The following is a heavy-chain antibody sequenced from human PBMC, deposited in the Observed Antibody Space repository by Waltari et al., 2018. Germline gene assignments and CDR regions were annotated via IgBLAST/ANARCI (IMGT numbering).Heavy chain of an antibody. Sequence: EVQLVESGGGSVEPGRSLRLSCVDSEFATMDYALHWIREVPGEGLGWVSGIFGNGGKIDDVDPVGGRFTSSRDKAKHSLFRQMNSLRPEDTALYYCVKDTSPGGLEQWGQGTLVTVSS. D-gene: IGHD3-16*01. CDR1: EFATMDYA. V-gene: IGHV3-9*02. J-gene: IGHJ4*02. CDR3: VKDTSPGGLEQ. CDR2: IFGNGGKI.